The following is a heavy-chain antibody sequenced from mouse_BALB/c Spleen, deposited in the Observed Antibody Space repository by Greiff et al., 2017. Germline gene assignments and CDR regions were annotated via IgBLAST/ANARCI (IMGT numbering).Heavy chain of an antibody. CDR1: GFTFSSYA. CDR2: ISSGGST. J-gene: IGHJ2*01. CDR3: ARGYGSSTLYYFDY. D-gene: IGHD1-1*01. V-gene: IGHV5-6-5*01. Sequence: EVKLMESGGGLVKPGGSLKLSCAASGFTFSSYAMSWVRQTPEKRLEWVASISSGGSTYYPDSVKGRFTISRDNARNILYLQMSSLRSEDTAMYYCARGYGSSTLYYFDYWGQGTTLTVSS.